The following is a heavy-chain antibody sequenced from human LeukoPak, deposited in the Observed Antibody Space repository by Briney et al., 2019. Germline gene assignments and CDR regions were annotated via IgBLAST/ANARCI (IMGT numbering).Heavy chain of an antibody. Sequence: SETLSLTCTVSGYSISSGYYWGWIRQPPGKGLEWIGSIFYSGNTYDNPSLKSRVTISVDTSKNQFSLKLSSVTAADTAVYYCARAEATAFDYWGQGTLVTVSS. CDR3: ARAEATAFDY. J-gene: IGHJ4*02. CDR1: GYSISSGYY. V-gene: IGHV4-38-2*02. D-gene: IGHD2-21*02. CDR2: IFYSGNT.